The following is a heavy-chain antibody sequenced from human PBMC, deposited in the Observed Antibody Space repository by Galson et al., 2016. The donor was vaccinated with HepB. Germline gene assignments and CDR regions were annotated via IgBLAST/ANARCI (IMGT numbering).Heavy chain of an antibody. CDR1: GDSISGANW. Sequence: SETLSLTCAVSGDSISGANWWSWVRQSPEQGLEWIGEIFHTGTTHYNPSFESRVTISMDKSQNQLSLSLNAVTAADTAVYYCARHTSVPKTRGFDMWGPGTMVIVSS. CDR3: ARHTSVPKTRGFDM. D-gene: IGHD4-11*01. V-gene: IGHV4-4*02. J-gene: IGHJ3*02. CDR2: IFHTGTT.